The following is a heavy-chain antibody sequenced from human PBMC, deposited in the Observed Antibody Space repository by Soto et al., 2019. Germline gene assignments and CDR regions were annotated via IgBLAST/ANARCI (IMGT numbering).Heavy chain of an antibody. CDR3: ASGASKWDLLSRHYYGMDV. J-gene: IGHJ6*02. CDR1: GFTFSSYW. CDR2: INSDGSST. Sequence: GGSLRLSCAASGFTFSSYWMHWVRQAPGKGLVWVSRINSDGSSTSYADSVKGRFTISRDNAKNTMYLQMNSLRAEDTAVYYCASGASKWDLLSRHYYGMDVWGQGTTVTVSS. V-gene: IGHV3-74*01. D-gene: IGHD1-26*01.